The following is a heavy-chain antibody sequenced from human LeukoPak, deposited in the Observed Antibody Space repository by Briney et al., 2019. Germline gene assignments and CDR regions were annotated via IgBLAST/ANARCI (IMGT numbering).Heavy chain of an antibody. D-gene: IGHD3-3*01. CDR1: GVTFSSYA. V-gene: IGHV3-64D*06. CDR3: VKGGTYYDCWSGYYTGDY. CDR2: ISSNGGST. Sequence: GGSLRLSCSASGVTFSSYAMHWVRQAPGKGLEYVSAISSNGGSTYYADSVKGRFTISRDNSKNTLNLQMSSLRAEDTAGYYCVKGGTYYDCWSGYYTGDYRGQGTLVTVPS. J-gene: IGHJ4*02.